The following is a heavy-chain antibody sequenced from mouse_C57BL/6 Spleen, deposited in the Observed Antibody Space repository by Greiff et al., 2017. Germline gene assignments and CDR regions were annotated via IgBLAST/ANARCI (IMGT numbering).Heavy chain of an antibody. CDR2: INPYNGDT. J-gene: IGHJ4*01. V-gene: IGHV1-20*01. CDR3: ARYGYYGSSIYAMDY. CDR1: GYSFTGYF. Sequence: VQLQQSGPELVKPGDSVKISCKASGYSFTGYFMNWVMQSHGKSLEWIGRINPYNGDTFYNQKFKGKATLTVDKSSSTANMELRGLTSEDSAVYDGARYGYYGSSIYAMDYWGQGTSVTVSS. D-gene: IGHD1-1*01.